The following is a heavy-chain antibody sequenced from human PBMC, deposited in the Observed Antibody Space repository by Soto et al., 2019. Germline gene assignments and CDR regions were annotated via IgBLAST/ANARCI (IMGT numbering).Heavy chain of an antibody. CDR2: INPNSGGT. J-gene: IGHJ5*02. V-gene: IGHV1-2*04. Sequence: ASVKVSCXASGYTFTGYYMHWVRQAPGQGLEWMGWINPNSGGTNYAQKFQGWVTMTRDTSISTAYMELSRLRSDDTAVYYCARERGYCSGGSCPNWFDPWGQGTLVTVSS. D-gene: IGHD2-15*01. CDR3: ARERGYCSGGSCPNWFDP. CDR1: GYTFTGYY.